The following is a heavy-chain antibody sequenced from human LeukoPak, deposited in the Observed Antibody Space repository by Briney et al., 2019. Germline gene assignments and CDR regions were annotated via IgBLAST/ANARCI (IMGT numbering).Heavy chain of an antibody. CDR3: TVQVVPSDNWFDP. CDR2: IRSKAYGGTA. Sequence: PGGSLRLSCTASGLIFGDYAMTWVRQAPGKGLEWIGFIRSKAYGGTAEYAASVKGTFSISRDDSKSIAYLQLNSLRTEDTAVYYCTVQVVPSDNWFDPWGRGTLVTVSS. V-gene: IGHV3-49*04. D-gene: IGHD2-8*02. J-gene: IGHJ5*02. CDR1: GLIFGDYA.